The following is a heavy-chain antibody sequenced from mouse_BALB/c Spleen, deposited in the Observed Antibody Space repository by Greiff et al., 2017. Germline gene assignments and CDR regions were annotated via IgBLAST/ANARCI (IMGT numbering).Heavy chain of an antibody. Sequence: VQLKESGGGLVQPGGSLKLSCAASGFTFSSYGMSWVRQTPDKRLELVATINSNGGSTYYPDSVKGRFTISRDNAKNTLYLQMSSLKSEDTAMYYRARDRGGNYFYWYFDVWGAGTTVTVSS. CDR2: INSNGGST. V-gene: IGHV5-6-3*01. J-gene: IGHJ1*01. D-gene: IGHD2-1*01. CDR1: GFTFSSYG. CDR3: ARDRGGNYFYWYFDV.